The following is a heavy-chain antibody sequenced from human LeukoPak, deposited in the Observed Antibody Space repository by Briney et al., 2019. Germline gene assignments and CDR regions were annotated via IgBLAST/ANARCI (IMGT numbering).Heavy chain of an antibody. CDR2: ISYSGST. J-gene: IGHJ4*02. Sequence: SETLSLTCTVSGGSISSYYWSWIRQPPGKGLEWIGYISYSGSTNYNPSLKSRVTISVDTSKNQFSLKLSSVTAADTAVYYCARDGNSNPFDYWGQGTLVTVSS. CDR3: ARDGNSNPFDY. CDR1: GGSISSYY. D-gene: IGHD4-11*01. V-gene: IGHV4-4*08.